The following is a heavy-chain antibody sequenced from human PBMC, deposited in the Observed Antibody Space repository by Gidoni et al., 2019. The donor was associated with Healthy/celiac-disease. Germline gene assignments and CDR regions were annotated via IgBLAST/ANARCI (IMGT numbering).Heavy chain of an antibody. V-gene: IGHV1-69*01. CDR2: IIPIFGTA. J-gene: IGHJ4*02. Sequence: QVQLVQSGAEVKKPGSSVKVSCKASGGTFSSYAISWVRQAPGQGLEWMGGIIPIFGTANYAQKFQGRVTITADESTSTAYMELSSLRSEDTAVYYCASSTTVYYYDSRGYLPDYWGQGTLVTVSS. CDR3: ASSTTVYYYDSRGYLPDY. CDR1: GGTFSSYA. D-gene: IGHD3-22*01.